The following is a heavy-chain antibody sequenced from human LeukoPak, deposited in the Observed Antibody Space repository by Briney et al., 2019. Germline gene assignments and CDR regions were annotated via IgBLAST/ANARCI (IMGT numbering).Heavy chain of an antibody. CDR3: ARGDFWSGYYREYYYYYMDV. CDR2: IYTSGST. D-gene: IGHD3-3*01. CDR1: GGSTSSGSYY. V-gene: IGHV4-61*02. Sequence: PSETLSLTCTVSGGSTSSGSYYWSWIRQPAGKGLEWIGRIYTSGSTNYNPSLKSRVTISVDTSKNQFSLKLSSVTAADTAVYYCARGDFWSGYYREYYYYYMDVWGKGTTVTVSS. J-gene: IGHJ6*03.